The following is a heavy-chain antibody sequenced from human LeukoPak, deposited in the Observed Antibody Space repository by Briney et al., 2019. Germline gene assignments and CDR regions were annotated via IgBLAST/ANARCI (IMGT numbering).Heavy chain of an antibody. CDR3: VRSYASSGLDH. Sequence: SETLSLTCTVSGYSIGSIYYWGWIRQPPGKGLEWIGSISHSGPSAYNPSLKSRVTMSLDTSRSQFSLKLSSVTAADTAVYYCVRSYASSGLDHWGQGTLVTVSS. CDR2: ISHSGPS. CDR1: GYSIGSIYY. V-gene: IGHV4-38-2*02. D-gene: IGHD3-16*01. J-gene: IGHJ4*02.